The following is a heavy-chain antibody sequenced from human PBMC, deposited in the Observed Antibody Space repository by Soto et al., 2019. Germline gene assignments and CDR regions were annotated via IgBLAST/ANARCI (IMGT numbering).Heavy chain of an antibody. J-gene: IGHJ4*02. D-gene: IGHD3-10*01. CDR1: GYSFTSYW. CDR2: IYPGDSDT. Sequence: EVQLVQSGAEVKKPGESLKISCKGSGYSFTSYWIGWVRQMPGKGLEWMGIIYPGDSDTRCSPSFQGQVTISADKSISTAYLQWSSLKASDTAMYYCARHENLDISYGSGSHIDYWGQGTLVTVSS. CDR3: ARHENLDISYGSGSHIDY. V-gene: IGHV5-51*01.